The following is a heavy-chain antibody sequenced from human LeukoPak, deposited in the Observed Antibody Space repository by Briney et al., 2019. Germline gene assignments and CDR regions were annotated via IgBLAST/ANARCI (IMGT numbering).Heavy chain of an antibody. CDR3: APLTRDVHYFDS. CDR2: INPIFGGT. V-gene: IGHV1-2*02. CDR1: GYTFTDYY. Sequence: ASVKVSCKASGYTFTDYYIHWVRQAPGQGLEWLGWINPIFGGTNYAQKFQGRVSMTTDTSISTAYMELSRLRSDDTAVYYCAPLTRDVHYFDSWGQGTPVSVSS. D-gene: IGHD7-27*01. J-gene: IGHJ4*02.